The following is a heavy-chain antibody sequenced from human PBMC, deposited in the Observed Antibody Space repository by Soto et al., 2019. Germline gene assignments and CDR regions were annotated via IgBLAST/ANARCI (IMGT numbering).Heavy chain of an antibody. Sequence: SETLSLTCTVSGGSISSYYWSWIRQPPGKGLEWIGYIYYSGSTNYNPSLKSRVTISVDTSKNQFSLKLSSVTAADTAVYYCARVGYDILTFFPSPYYYYYMVVWGKGTTVTVFS. CDR3: ARVGYDILTFFPSPYYYYYMVV. V-gene: IGHV4-59*01. CDR1: GGSISSYY. CDR2: IYYSGST. D-gene: IGHD3-9*01. J-gene: IGHJ6*03.